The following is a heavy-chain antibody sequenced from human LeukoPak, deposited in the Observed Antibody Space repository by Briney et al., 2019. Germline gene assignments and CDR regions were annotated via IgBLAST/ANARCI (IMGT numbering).Heavy chain of an antibody. V-gene: IGHV3-30*18. CDR1: GFTFSSYP. Sequence: GGSLRLSCAASGFTFSSYPLYWVRQVPGKGLEWVAVISYDGSNKYYADSVKGRFTISRDNSKNTLYLQMNSLRAEDTAVYYCAKIFDDIGYFDYWGQGTLVTVSS. D-gene: IGHD3-3*01. CDR2: ISYDGSNK. J-gene: IGHJ4*02. CDR3: AKIFDDIGYFDY.